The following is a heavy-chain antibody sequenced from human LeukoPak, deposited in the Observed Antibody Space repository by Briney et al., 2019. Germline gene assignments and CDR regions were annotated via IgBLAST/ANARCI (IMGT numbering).Heavy chain of an antibody. J-gene: IGHJ4*02. D-gene: IGHD3-10*01. V-gene: IGHV3-48*02. Sequence: GGSLRLSCAAPGFTFGSYNMNWVRQAPGKGLEWVSYISDSGSTIYYADSVKGRFTISRDNAKNSLYLQMNSLRDEDTAMYYCARDLDYYRSGSYSIDWGQGTLVTVSS. CDR3: ARDLDYYRSGSYSID. CDR2: ISDSGSTI. CDR1: GFTFGSYN.